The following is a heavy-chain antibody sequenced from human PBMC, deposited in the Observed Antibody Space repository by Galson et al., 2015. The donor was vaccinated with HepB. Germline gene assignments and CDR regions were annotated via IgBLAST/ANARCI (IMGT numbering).Heavy chain of an antibody. D-gene: IGHD3-22*01. V-gene: IGHV7-4-1*02. J-gene: IGHJ4*02. CDR2: ISTNTGNP. CDR3: ARAEGSGYYYVGY. CDR1: GYTFTYYA. Sequence: SVKVSCKASGYTFTYYAMNWVRQAPGQGLEWMGWISTNTGNPTYAQGFTGRFVFSLDTSVSTAYLQISSLQAEDTAVYYCARAEGSGYYYVGYWGQGTLVTVSS.